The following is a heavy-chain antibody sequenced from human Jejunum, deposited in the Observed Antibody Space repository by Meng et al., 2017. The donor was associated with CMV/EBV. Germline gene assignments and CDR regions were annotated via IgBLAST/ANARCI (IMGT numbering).Heavy chain of an antibody. CDR2: ISSSSSYI. D-gene: IGHD6-6*01. CDR3: ASWYSSSSPYYYGMDV. J-gene: IGHJ6*02. CDR1: FTFSSYS. Sequence: FTFSSYSMNWVRQAPGKGLEWVSYISSSSSYIYYADSVKGRFTIYRDNAKNSLYLQMNSLRAEDTAVYYCASWYSSSSPYYYGMDVWGQGTTVTVSS. V-gene: IGHV3-21*01.